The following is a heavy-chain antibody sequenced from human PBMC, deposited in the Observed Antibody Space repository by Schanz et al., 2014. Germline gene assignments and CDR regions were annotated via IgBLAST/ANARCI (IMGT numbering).Heavy chain of an antibody. Sequence: EVQLVESGGGLVQPGRSLRLSCAASGFTFDDHAMHWVRQVPGKGLEWVSGISWNSGNIAYADSVKGRFTISRDNAKNSLYLQMNSLRPEDTALYYCAKVKTHTIYGGNSCFEDWGQGTLVTVSS. CDR2: ISWNSGNI. CDR3: AKVKTHTIYGGNSCFED. V-gene: IGHV3-9*01. J-gene: IGHJ4*02. D-gene: IGHD2-21*02. CDR1: GFTFDDHA.